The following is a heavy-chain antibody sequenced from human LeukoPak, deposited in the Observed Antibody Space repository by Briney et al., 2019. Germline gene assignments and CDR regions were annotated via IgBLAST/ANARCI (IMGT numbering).Heavy chain of an antibody. V-gene: IGHV3-23*01. D-gene: IGHD4-17*01. J-gene: IGHJ4*02. CDR1: GFTFSSYA. Sequence: PGGSLRLSCAASGFTFSSYAMSRVRQAPGKGLEWVSAISGSGGSTYYADSVKGRFTISRDNSKNTLYLQMNSLRAEDTAVYYCAKDHKSDDYGDYPDYWGQGTLVTVSS. CDR2: ISGSGGST. CDR3: AKDHKSDDYGDYPDY.